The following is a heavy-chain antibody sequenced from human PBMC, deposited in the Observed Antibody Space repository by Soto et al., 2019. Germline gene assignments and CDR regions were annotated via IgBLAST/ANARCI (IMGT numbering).Heavy chain of an antibody. CDR2: ISPIFGTT. CDR1: GGTFSAYT. Sequence: QVQLVQSGAEVKKPGSSVTISCKASGGTFSAYTVSWVRQAPGQGLEWMGGISPIFGTTKYAQKFQGRVTITADESAGTAYVELTSLRSADTAVHYCATNWGGGLTSEGYHGLDPWGQGTRVTVSS. V-gene: IGHV1-69*01. J-gene: IGHJ5*02. D-gene: IGHD7-27*01. CDR3: ATNWGGGLTSEGYHGLDP.